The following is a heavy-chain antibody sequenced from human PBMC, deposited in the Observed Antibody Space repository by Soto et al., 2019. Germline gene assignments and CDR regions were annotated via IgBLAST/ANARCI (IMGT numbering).Heavy chain of an antibody. CDR3: AMGKDIVVVPAAMSDYYYYGMDV. CDR2: TYYRSKWYN. V-gene: IGHV6-1*01. Sequence: SQTLSLTCAISGDSVSSNSAAWHWIRQSPSRGLEWLGRTYYRSKWYNDYSVSVKSRITINPDTSKNPFSLQLNSVAPEDTAVYYCAMGKDIVVVPAAMSDYYYYGMDVWGQGTTVTVSS. J-gene: IGHJ6*02. CDR1: GDSVSSNSAA. D-gene: IGHD2-2*01.